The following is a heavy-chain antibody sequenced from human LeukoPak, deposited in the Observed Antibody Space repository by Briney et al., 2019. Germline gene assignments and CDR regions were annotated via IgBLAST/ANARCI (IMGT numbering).Heavy chain of an antibody. CDR1: GGTFSSYA. Sequence: ASVKVSCKASGGTFSSYAISWVRQAPGQGLEWMGGIIPIFGTANYAQKFQGRVTITADESTSTAYMELSSPRSEDTAVYYCARDDHGGGYGFDIWGQGTMVTVSS. D-gene: IGHD4-23*01. J-gene: IGHJ3*02. CDR3: ARDDHGGGYGFDI. V-gene: IGHV1-69*01. CDR2: IIPIFGTA.